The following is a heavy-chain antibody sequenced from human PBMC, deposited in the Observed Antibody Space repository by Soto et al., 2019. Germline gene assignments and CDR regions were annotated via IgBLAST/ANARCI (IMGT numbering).Heavy chain of an antibody. V-gene: IGHV1-69*01. Sequence: QVQLVQSGAEVQKPGSSVKVSCKASGGTFSSYAISWVRQAPGQGLEWMGGIIPIFGTANYAQKFQGRITITADESTSTAYMELSSLRSEDTAVYYCASARDYPSYYYYGMDVWGQGTTVTVSS. CDR1: GGTFSSYA. CDR2: IIPIFGTA. CDR3: ASARDYPSYYYYGMDV. D-gene: IGHD4-17*01. J-gene: IGHJ6*02.